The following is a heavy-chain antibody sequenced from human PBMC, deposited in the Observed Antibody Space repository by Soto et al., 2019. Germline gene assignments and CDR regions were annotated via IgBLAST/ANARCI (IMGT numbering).Heavy chain of an antibody. CDR1: GYTFIDYY. CDR3: ARPPGYISDWYYFAL. Sequence: QVQLVQSGAEVKKPGASVKVSCEASGYTFIDYYMHWVRQAPGQGFEWMGRISPKSGGTNYAQKFQGRVTMTWDTSLNTVYMELSSLMSEDTAVYYCARPPGYISDWYYFALWGQGTLVTVSS. J-gene: IGHJ4*02. V-gene: IGHV1-2*02. D-gene: IGHD6-19*01. CDR2: ISPKSGGT.